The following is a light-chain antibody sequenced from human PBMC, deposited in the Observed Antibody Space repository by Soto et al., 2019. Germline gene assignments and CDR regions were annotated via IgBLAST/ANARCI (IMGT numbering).Light chain of an antibody. V-gene: IGKV4-1*01. Sequence: DIVMTQSPDSLAVSLGERAIIHCKSSQSLLYSSNNKNYLACFQQNPGQPPKLVIFWASTRESGVPDRFSVSVSGTDFTLSIYSLQAEDVAVFYCQQHYVTPFTFGPGTRVDIK. CDR1: QSLLYSSNNKNY. J-gene: IGKJ3*01. CDR3: QQHYVTPFT. CDR2: WAS.